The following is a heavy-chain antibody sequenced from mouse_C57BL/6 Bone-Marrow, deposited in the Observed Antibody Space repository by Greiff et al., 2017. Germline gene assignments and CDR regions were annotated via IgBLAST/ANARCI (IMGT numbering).Heavy chain of an antibody. CDR3: AKKGVITTVGVYFDY. CDR1: GFSLTSYG. CDR2: IWRGGST. J-gene: IGHJ2*01. V-gene: IGHV2-5*01. D-gene: IGHD1-1*01. Sequence: VQLQQSGPGLVQPSQSLSITCTVSGFSLTSYGVHWVRQSPGKGLEWLGVIWRGGSTDYNAAFMSRLSITKDNSKSQVFFKMNSLQADDTAIYYGAKKGVITTVGVYFDYWGQGTTLTVSS.